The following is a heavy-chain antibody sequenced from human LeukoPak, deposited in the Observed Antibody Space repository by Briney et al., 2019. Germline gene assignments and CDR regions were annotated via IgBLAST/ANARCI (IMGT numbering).Heavy chain of an antibody. CDR3: ARETLYSGSYNDAFDI. CDR2: INPNSGGT. CDR1: GYTFTGYY. J-gene: IGHJ3*02. D-gene: IGHD1-26*01. Sequence: ASVKVSCKASGYTFTGYYMHWVRQAPGQGLEWMGWINPNSGGTNYAQKFQGRVTMTRDTSISTAYMELSRLRSDDTAVYYCARETLYSGSYNDAFDIWGQGTMVTVSS. V-gene: IGHV1-2*02.